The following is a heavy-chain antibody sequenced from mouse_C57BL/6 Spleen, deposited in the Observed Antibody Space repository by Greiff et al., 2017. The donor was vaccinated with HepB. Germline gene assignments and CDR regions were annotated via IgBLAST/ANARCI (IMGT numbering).Heavy chain of an antibody. CDR2: IYPGDGDT. J-gene: IGHJ2*01. V-gene: IGHV1-80*01. D-gene: IGHD2-2*01. Sequence: VQLQQSGAELVKPGASVKISCKASGYAFSSYWMNWVKQRPGKGLEWIGQIYPGDGDTNYNGKFKGKATLTADKSSSTAYMQLSSLTSEDSAVYFCARANYGYDKGFDYWGQGTTLTVSS. CDR1: GYAFSSYW. CDR3: ARANYGYDKGFDY.